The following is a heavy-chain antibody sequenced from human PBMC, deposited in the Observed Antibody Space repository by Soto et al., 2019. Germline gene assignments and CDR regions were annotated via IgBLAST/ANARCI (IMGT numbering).Heavy chain of an antibody. CDR3: AKGHRRLLPLLFYFDY. D-gene: IGHD2-15*01. J-gene: IGHJ4*02. Sequence: PGGSLRLSCAASGFTFSSYAMSWVRQAPGKGLEWVSAISGSGGSTYYADSVKGRSTISRDNSKNTLYLQMNSLRAEDTAVYYCAKGHRRLLPLLFYFDYWGQGTLVTVSS. CDR1: GFTFSSYA. V-gene: IGHV3-23*01. CDR2: ISGSGGST.